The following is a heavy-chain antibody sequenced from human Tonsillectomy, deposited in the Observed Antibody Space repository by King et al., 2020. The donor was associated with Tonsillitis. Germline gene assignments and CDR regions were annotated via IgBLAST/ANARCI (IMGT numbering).Heavy chain of an antibody. CDR2: INSYGSSI. CDR3: ARGGAETMGA. CDR1: GFTFSNYW. V-gene: IGHV3-74*01. Sequence: VQLVESGGGLVQPGGSLRLSCAASGFTFSNYWMHWVRQAPGKGLVWVSHINSYGSSIDYADSVKGRFTISRDNDKNTLYLQMNSLRAEDTAVYYCARGGAETMGAGARGTTVTAS. J-gene: IGHJ6*02. D-gene: IGHD2/OR15-2a*01.